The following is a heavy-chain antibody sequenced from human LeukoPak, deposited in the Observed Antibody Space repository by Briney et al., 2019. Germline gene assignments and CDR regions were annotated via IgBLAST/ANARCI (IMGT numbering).Heavy chain of an antibody. V-gene: IGHV4-34*01. CDR2: INHSGST. J-gene: IGHJ4*02. CDR3: ARGGVGDTAMVTTGDFDY. Sequence: SETLSLTCAVYGGSFSGYYWSWIRQPPGKGLEWIGEINHSGSTNYNPSLKSRVTISVDTSKNQFSLKLSSVTAADTAVYYCARGGVGDTAMVTTGDFDYWGQGTLVTVSS. CDR1: GGSFSGYY. D-gene: IGHD5-18*01.